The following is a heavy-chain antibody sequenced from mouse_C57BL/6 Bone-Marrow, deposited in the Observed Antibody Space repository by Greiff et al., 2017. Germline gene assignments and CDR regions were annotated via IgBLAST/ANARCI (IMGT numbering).Heavy chain of an antibody. Sequence: EVNVVESGGGLVKPGGSLKLSCAASGFTFSDYGMHWVRQAPEKGLEWVAYISSGSSTIYYADTVKGRFTISRDNAKNTLFLQMTSLRSGDTAMYYCAKLGPFDYWGQGTTLTVSS. V-gene: IGHV5-17*01. CDR1: GFTFSDYG. J-gene: IGHJ2*01. CDR3: AKLGPFDY. CDR2: ISSGSSTI. D-gene: IGHD4-1*01.